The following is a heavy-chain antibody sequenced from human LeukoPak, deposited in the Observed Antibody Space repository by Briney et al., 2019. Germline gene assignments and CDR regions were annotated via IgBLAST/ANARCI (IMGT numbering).Heavy chain of an antibody. V-gene: IGHV4-4*07. Sequence: LETLSLTCTVSGGSISSYYWSWIRQPAGKGLEWIGRIYTSGSTNYDPSLKSRVTMSVDTSKNQFSLKLSSVTAADTAVYYCARACVDTAMDPERWFDPWGQGTLVTVSS. CDR1: GGSISSYY. CDR3: ARACVDTAMDPERWFDP. J-gene: IGHJ5*02. D-gene: IGHD5-18*01. CDR2: IYTSGST.